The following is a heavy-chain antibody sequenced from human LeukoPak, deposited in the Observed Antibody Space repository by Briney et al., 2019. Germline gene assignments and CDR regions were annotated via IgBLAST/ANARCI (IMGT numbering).Heavy chain of an antibody. CDR1: GFTFSSYE. V-gene: IGHV3-48*03. D-gene: IGHD3-9*01. CDR2: ISSSGSTI. J-gene: IGHJ6*03. CDR3: ARDGDYDILTGYYVNYYYMDV. Sequence: GGSLRLSCAASGFTFSSYEMNWVRQAPGKGLEWVSYISSSGSTIYYADSVKGRFTISRDNAKNSLYLQMNSLRAEDTAVYYCARDGDYDILTGYYVNYYYMDVWGKGTTVTVSS.